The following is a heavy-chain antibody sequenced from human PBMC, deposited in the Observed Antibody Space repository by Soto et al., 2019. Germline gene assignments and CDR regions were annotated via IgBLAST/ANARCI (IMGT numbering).Heavy chain of an antibody. CDR3: ASGYCSSTSCYTGYYYYGMDV. V-gene: IGHV4-4*02. CDR1: GGSISSSNW. CDR2: IYHSGST. J-gene: IGHJ6*02. Sequence: PSETLSLTCAVSGGSISSSNWWSWVRQPPGKGLEWIGEIYHSGSTNYNPSLKSRVTISVDKSKNQFSLKLSSVTAADTAVYYCASGYCSSTSCYTGYYYYGMDVWGQGTTVTVSS. D-gene: IGHD2-2*02.